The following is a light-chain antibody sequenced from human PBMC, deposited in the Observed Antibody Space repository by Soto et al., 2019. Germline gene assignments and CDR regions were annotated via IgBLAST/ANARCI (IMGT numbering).Light chain of an antibody. J-gene: IGLJ1*01. Sequence: QSVLTQPPSVSGAPGQSVTISCTGSNSNIGAGYDVHWYQQLPGTAPKLLIYGNSNRPSGVPDRFSGSKSVTSASLAITGLQAEDEADYYCQSYDSRLSGSVFGTGTKVTVL. CDR1: NSNIGAGYD. V-gene: IGLV1-40*01. CDR3: QSYDSRLSGSV. CDR2: GNS.